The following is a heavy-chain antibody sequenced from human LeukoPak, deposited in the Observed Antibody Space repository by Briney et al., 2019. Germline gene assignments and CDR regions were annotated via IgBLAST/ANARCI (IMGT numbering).Heavy chain of an antibody. V-gene: IGHV4-34*01. J-gene: IGHJ3*02. CDR3: ARLSALRPNFRFLEWLTDAFDI. D-gene: IGHD3-3*01. CDR1: GGSFSGYY. Sequence: SETLSLTCAVYGGSFSGYYWSWIRQPPGKGLEWIGEINHSGSTNYNPSLKSRVTISVDTSKNQFSLKLSSVTAADTAVYYCARLSALRPNFRFLEWLTDAFDIWGQGTMVTVSS. CDR2: INHSGST.